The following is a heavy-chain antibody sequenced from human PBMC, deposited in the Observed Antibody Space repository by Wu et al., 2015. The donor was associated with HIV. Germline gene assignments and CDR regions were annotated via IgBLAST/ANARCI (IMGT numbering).Heavy chain of an antibody. CDR1: GYTFTGYH. D-gene: IGHD3-22*01. J-gene: IGHJ4*02. CDR2: INPNSGGT. Sequence: QVQLVQSGAEVKKPGASVKVSCKASGYTFTGYHMYWVRQAPGQGLEWMGWINPNSGGTNYAQQFQGRVTMTRDTSISTAYMELSRLRSDGTAVYYCASHMYYYDSSGSPLDYWGQGTLVTVSS. CDR3: ASHMYYYDSSGSPLDY. V-gene: IGHV1-2*02.